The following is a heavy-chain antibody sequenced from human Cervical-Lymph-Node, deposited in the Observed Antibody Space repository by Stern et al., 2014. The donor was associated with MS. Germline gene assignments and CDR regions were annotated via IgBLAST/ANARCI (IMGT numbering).Heavy chain of an antibody. CDR2: VSSGSSFI. D-gene: IGHD6-13*01. J-gene: IGHJ5*01. CDR3: VRELSSNWQLRFES. V-gene: IGHV3-21*01. Sequence: EVQLVESGGGLVKPGGSLRLSCAASGFTFSTHSMNWVRQAPGKGLEWAALVSSGSSFIYYADSVKGRFTISRDNAKNSLYLQMNNLRSEDTAVYYCVRELSSNWQLRFESWGQGTQVTVSS. CDR1: GFTFSTHS.